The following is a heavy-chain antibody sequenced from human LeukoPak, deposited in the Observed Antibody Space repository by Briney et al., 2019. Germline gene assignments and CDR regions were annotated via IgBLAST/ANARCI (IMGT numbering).Heavy chain of an antibody. V-gene: IGHV3-11*01. CDR3: ARDRTLDY. J-gene: IGHJ4*02. Sequence: GGSLRLSCAASGFXXXXXXXXXXXXXPXXXLEWVSYIGSSGSTIYYEDSVKGRFTISRDNAKNSLYLQMNSLRAEDTAVYYCARDRTLDYWGQGTLVTVSS. CDR2: IGSSGSTI. D-gene: IGHD2-2*01. CDR1: GFXXXXXX.